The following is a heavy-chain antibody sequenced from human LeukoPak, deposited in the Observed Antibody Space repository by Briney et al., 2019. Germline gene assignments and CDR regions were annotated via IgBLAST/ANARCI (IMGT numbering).Heavy chain of an antibody. Sequence: PSETLSLTCTASGGSISSSGYYWGWLRQPPGKGLEWIASINYSGTTYYNPSLKSRVTISEDRSKNQFSLKLSSVTAADTAVYYCARLRDGRWLLEYWGQGTLVTVSS. CDR2: INYSGTT. D-gene: IGHD5-24*01. J-gene: IGHJ4*01. V-gene: IGHV4-39*01. CDR3: ARLRDGRWLLEY. CDR1: GGSISSSGYY.